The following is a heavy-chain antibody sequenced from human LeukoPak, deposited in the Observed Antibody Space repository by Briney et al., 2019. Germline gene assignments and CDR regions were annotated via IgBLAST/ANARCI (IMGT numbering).Heavy chain of an antibody. D-gene: IGHD3-3*01. J-gene: IGHJ6*03. CDR1: GGSISSGDYY. CDR3: ARLLRFLEWSVPAYYYYYMDV. V-gene: IGHV4-30-4*08. CDR2: IYYSGST. Sequence: SETLSLTCTVSGGSISSGDYYWSWIRQPPGKGLEWIGYIYYSGSTYYNPSLKSRVTISVDTSENQFSLKLSSVTAADTAVYYCARLLRFLEWSVPAYYYYYMDVWGKGTTVTVSS.